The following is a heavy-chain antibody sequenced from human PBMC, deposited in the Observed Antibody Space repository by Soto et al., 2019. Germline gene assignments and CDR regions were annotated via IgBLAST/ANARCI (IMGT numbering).Heavy chain of an antibody. CDR1: GGSISSYY. CDR3: ARDLWGYCGTDRYPLDV. J-gene: IGHJ6*02. V-gene: IGHV4-59*01. Sequence: SETLSLTCTVSGGSISSYYWSWIRQPPGKGLEWIGYMYNTGSTIYNPSLKSRVTISVDTSKNQFSLKLNSVTAADTAVYYCARDLWGYCGTDRYPLDVWGQGTTVTVSS. CDR2: MYNTGST. D-gene: IGHD2-21*02.